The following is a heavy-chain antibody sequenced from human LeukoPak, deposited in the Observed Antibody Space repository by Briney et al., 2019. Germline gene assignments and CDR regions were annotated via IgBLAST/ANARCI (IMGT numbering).Heavy chain of an antibody. J-gene: IGHJ4*02. V-gene: IGHV4-59*01. D-gene: IGHD2-2*01. CDR2: IYYTGST. CDR3: ARIGDCSSTSCLGDFDY. CDR1: GGSIHNNY. Sequence: SETLSLTCTVSGGSIHNNYWSWIRQPPGKGLEWIGYIYYTGSTNYNPSLKTRVTISVDTSKNQFSLKLSSVTAADTAVYYCARIGDCSSTSCLGDFDYWGQGTLVTVSS.